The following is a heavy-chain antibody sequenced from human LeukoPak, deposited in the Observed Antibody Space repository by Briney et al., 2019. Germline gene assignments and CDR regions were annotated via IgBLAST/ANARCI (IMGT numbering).Heavy chain of an antibody. CDR2: VNHGGTT. D-gene: IGHD6-13*01. Sequence: SGTLSLTCALYGGSFSGYYWSWIRQPPGKGLEWIGDVNHGGTTNYNPSLKSRVTISVDTSKNQFSLKLSSVTAADTAVYYCARLRRIAAAGLYHYGMGVWGQGTTVTVSS. J-gene: IGHJ6*02. V-gene: IGHV4-34*01. CDR3: ARLRRIAAAGLYHYGMGV. CDR1: GGSFSGYY.